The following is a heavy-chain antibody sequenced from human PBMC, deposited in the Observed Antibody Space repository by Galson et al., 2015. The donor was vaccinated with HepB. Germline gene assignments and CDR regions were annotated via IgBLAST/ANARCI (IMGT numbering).Heavy chain of an antibody. CDR1: GFNFSFYE. CDR3: AREGGRAFDDSYLGQ. J-gene: IGHJ4*02. CDR2: IGSGGTLM. Sequence: SLRLSCATSGFNFSFYEMNWVRQAPGKGLEWISYIGSGGTLMFYADSVKGRFTVSRDDAKNSLYLQMNSLRPEDTALYFCAREGGRAFDDSYLGQWGQGTLVTVSS. D-gene: IGHD3-3*01. V-gene: IGHV3-48*03.